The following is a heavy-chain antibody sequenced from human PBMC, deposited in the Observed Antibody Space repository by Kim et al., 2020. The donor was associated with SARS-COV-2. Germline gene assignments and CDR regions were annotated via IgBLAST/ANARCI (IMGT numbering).Heavy chain of an antibody. D-gene: IGHD3-10*01. CDR1: GFTVTNNY. CDR3: ARRSAGSRSWYFDI. V-gene: IGHV3-53*01. CDR2: IYGDGSA. Sequence: GGSLRLSCATSGFTVTNNYMTWVRQAPGKGLEWVSVIYGDGSASYRDSVKGRFTLSRDISKNTVYLQMNSLRGEDTAIYFCARRSAGSRSWYFDIWGRGILVTVSS. J-gene: IGHJ2*01.